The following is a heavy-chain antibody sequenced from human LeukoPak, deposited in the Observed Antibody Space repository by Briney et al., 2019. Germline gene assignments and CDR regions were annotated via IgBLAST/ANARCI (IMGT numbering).Heavy chain of an antibody. Sequence: GGSLRLSCAASGFTFNDYYMSWIRQAPGKGLEWVASIKHDGGEKYYVDSVKGRFTISRDDTKNSLYLQMNSLRAEDTAIYSCARARRWLQLDFDYWGQGTLVTVSS. CDR1: GFTFNDYY. V-gene: IGHV3-7*01. D-gene: IGHD5-24*01. CDR2: IKHDGGEK. J-gene: IGHJ4*02. CDR3: ARARRWLQLDFDY.